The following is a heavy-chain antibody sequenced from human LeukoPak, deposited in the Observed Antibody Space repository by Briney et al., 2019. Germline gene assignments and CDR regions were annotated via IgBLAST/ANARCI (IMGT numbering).Heavy chain of an antibody. J-gene: IGHJ4*02. CDR3: ARQHSSGWTPYYFDY. CDR2: IYYSGST. CDR1: GGSISSSSYY. D-gene: IGHD6-19*01. Sequence: SETLSLTCTVSGGSISSSSYYWSWIRQPPGKGLEWIGYIYYSGSTNYNPSLKSRVTISVDTSKNQFSLKLSSVTAADTAVYYCARQHSSGWTPYYFDYWGQGTLVTVSS. V-gene: IGHV4-61*01.